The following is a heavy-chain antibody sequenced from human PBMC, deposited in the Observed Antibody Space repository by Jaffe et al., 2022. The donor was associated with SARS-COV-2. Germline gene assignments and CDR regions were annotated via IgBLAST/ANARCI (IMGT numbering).Heavy chain of an antibody. V-gene: IGHV3-49*04. CDR1: GFTFGEYA. CDR2: IRSKHFPETT. D-gene: IGHD1-26*01. J-gene: IGHJ4*02. Sequence: DVQLVESGGGLVHPGRSLRLSCTTSGFTFGEYAMSWVRQAPGKGLEWVGFIRSKHFPETTEYAASVKGRFTLSRDDSKSIVYLQMDSLKTEDTAVYYCTRPHRQLGRHYFDFWGLGTMVTVSS. CDR3: TRPHRQLGRHYFDF.